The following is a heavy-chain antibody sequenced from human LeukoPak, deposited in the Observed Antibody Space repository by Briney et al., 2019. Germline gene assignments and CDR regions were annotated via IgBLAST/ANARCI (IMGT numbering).Heavy chain of an antibody. V-gene: IGHV4-59*01. D-gene: IGHD3-22*01. Sequence: SETLSLTCTVSGGSISSYYWSWTRQRPGKGLEWIGYIYYSGSTNYNPSLKSRVTISVDTSKNQFSLKLSPVTAADTAVYYCARGTYSYDSSGYEFDYWGQGTLVTVSS. CDR1: GGSISSYY. J-gene: IGHJ4*02. CDR3: ARGTYSYDSSGYEFDY. CDR2: IYYSGST.